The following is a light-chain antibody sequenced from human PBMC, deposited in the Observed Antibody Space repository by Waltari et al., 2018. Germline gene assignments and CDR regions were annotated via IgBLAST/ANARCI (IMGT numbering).Light chain of an antibody. CDR1: SSNIGSNT. CDR3: AAWDGSLYV. J-gene: IGLJ1*01. V-gene: IGLV1-44*01. Sequence: QSVLPQPPSASGTSGQRVPISCSGSSSNIGSNTVNWFQHLPGTAPKLLIYVNSQRPSGVPDRFSGSKSGTSASLAISGLQSEDEADYYCAAWDGSLYVFGTGTKVTVL. CDR2: VNS.